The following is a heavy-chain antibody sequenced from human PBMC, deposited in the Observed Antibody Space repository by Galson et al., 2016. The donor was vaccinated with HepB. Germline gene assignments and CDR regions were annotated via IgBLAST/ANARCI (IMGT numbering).Heavy chain of an antibody. J-gene: IGHJ6*02. CDR3: ARGDYGAYYPFGMDV. D-gene: IGHD4-17*01. V-gene: IGHV3-33*01. CDR2: IWYDGSTK. Sequence: SLRLSCAASGFTFSSYGMHWVRQAPGKGLKWVAVIWYDGSTKQFADSVKGRFTISRDNSKNTVYLQMNRLGAEDTAVYYCARGDYGAYYPFGMDVWGQGTTVTVSS. CDR1: GFTFSSYG.